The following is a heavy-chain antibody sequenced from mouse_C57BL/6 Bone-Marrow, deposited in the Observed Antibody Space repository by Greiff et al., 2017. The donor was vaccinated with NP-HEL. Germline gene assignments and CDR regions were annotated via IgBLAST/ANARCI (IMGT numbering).Heavy chain of an antibody. D-gene: IGHD1-1*01. V-gene: IGHV5-4*03. CDR2: ISDGGSYT. J-gene: IGHJ2*01. CDR1: GFTFSSYA. CDR3: ARAHSTVVATYYFDY. Sequence: EVKVVESGGGLVKPGGSLKLSCAASGFTFSSYAMSWVRQTPEKRLEWVATISDGGSYTYYPDNVKGRFTISRDNAKNNLYLQMSHLKSEDTAMYYCARAHSTVVATYYFDYWGQGTTLTVSS.